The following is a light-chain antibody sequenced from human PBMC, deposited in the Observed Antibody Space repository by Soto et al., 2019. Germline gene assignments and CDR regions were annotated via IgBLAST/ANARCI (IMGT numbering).Light chain of an antibody. V-gene: IGLV1-51*01. CDR1: SSNIGGNS. CDR2: DDN. CDR3: GSWDSSLSAYV. Sequence: QSVLTQPPSVSAAPGQKVTISCSGSSSNIGGNSVSWYQQLPGTAPKLLIYDDNKRPPGIPDRFSGSKSGTSATLGITGFQTGDEADYYCGSWDSSLSAYVFGTGTKVT. J-gene: IGLJ1*01.